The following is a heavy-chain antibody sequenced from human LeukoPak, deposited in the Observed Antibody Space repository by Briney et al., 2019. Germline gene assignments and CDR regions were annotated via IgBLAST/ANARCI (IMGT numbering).Heavy chain of an antibody. Sequence: PGGSLRLSCAASGFTFSSYGMHWVRQAPGKGLEWVAVIWYDGSNKYYADSVKGRFTISRDNSKNTLYLQMNSLRAEDTAVYYCARVPPLIRGVTGPYYYYYGMDVWGQGTTVTVSS. CDR2: IWYDGSNK. D-gene: IGHD3-10*01. CDR3: ARVPPLIRGVTGPYYYYYGMDV. CDR1: GFTFSSYG. J-gene: IGHJ6*02. V-gene: IGHV3-33*01.